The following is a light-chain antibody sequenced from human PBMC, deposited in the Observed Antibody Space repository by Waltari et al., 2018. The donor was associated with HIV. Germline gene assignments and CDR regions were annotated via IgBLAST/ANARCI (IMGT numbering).Light chain of an antibody. CDR2: KAS. Sequence: DIQMTQSPSTLSASVGDRVTITGRASQSFSFWLAWYQQKPGKAPKLLIYKASSLESGVPSRFSCSGSGTEFTLTISSLQPDDFATYYCQQYDSYPYTFGQGTKLEIK. CDR1: QSFSFW. V-gene: IGKV1-5*03. J-gene: IGKJ2*01. CDR3: QQYDSYPYT.